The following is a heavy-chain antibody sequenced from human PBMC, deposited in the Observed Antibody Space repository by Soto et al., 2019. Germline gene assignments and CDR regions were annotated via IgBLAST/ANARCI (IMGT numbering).Heavy chain of an antibody. V-gene: IGHV1-8*01. CDR3: AREGVETSSLWGDP. J-gene: IGHJ5*02. CDR2: MNTNTNTT. Sequence: VQLVQSGAEVKKPGASVKVSCKASGYTFTNNDINWVRQAPGLGLEWIGRMNTNTNTTDSAEVFKGIGALSRLSSTSTPYRKQKSLKIEDTAAAYCAREGVETSSLWGDPWGQGTLVTVSS. D-gene: IGHD7-27*01. CDR1: GYTFTNND.